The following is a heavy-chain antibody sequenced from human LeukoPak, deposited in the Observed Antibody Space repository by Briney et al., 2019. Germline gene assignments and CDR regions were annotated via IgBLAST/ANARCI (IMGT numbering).Heavy chain of an antibody. Sequence: PGGSLRLSCAAFGFTFSGYGMHWVRQAPGKGLEWVAVIWYDGSNKYYADSVKGRFTISRDNSKNTLYLQMNSLRAEDTTVYYCARAGTVVTRWFDPWGQGTLVTVSS. CDR1: GFTFSGYG. CDR2: IWYDGSNK. CDR3: ARAGTVVTRWFDP. V-gene: IGHV3-33*01. J-gene: IGHJ5*02. D-gene: IGHD4-23*01.